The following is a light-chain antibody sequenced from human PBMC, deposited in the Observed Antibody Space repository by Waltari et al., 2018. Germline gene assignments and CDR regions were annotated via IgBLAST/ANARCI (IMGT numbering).Light chain of an antibody. CDR2: LNTDGSH. Sequence: QLVLTQSPSASASLGASVKLTCTLRSGHSSYALACHQQQPEKGPLYLMRLNTDGSHSKGDGIPDRFSGSSSGAERYLTISSLQSEDEADYYCQTWGTGIQVFGTGTKVTVL. CDR1: SGHSSYA. V-gene: IGLV4-69*01. CDR3: QTWGTGIQV. J-gene: IGLJ1*01.